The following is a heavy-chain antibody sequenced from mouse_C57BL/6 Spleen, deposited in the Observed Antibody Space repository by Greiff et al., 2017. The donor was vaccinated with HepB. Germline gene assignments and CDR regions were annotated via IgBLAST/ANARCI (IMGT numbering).Heavy chain of an antibody. CDR1: GYTFTDYY. Sequence: VQLQQSGPELVKPGASVKISCKASGYTFTDYYMNWVKQSHGKSLEWIGDINPNNGGTSYNQKFKGKATLTVDKSSSTAYMELRSLTSEDSAVYYCARMGVTGDYWGQGTTLTVSS. CDR3: ARMGVTGDY. CDR2: INPNNGGT. V-gene: IGHV1-26*01. J-gene: IGHJ2*01. D-gene: IGHD2-1*01.